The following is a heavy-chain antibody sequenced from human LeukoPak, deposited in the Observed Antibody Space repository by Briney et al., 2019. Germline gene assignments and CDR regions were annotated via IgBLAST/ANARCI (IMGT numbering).Heavy chain of an antibody. CDR3: AKDRYGSGSLKPYYSDY. Sequence: GGSLRLSCAASGFTSSSHAMHWVRQAPGKGLEWVAVISYDGSNKYYADSVKGRFTISRDNSKNTLYLQMNSLRAEDTAVYYCAKDRYGSGSLKPYYSDYWGQGTLVTVSS. D-gene: IGHD3-10*01. J-gene: IGHJ4*02. CDR1: GFTSSSHA. CDR2: ISYDGSNK. V-gene: IGHV3-30-3*01.